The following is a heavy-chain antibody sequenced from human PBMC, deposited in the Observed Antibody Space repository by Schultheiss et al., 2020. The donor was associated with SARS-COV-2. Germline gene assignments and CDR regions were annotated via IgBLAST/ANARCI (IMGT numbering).Heavy chain of an antibody. J-gene: IGHJ5*02. CDR3: ARRLDTAMVTSWFDP. D-gene: IGHD5-18*01. V-gene: IGHV4-39*01. Sequence: SQTLSLSCTVSGGSISSGGYYWSWIRQHPGKGLEWIGSMYYTDNTYYSPPLKSRVTISADTSKNQFSLKLSSVTAADTAVYYCARRLDTAMVTSWFDPWGQGTLVTVSS. CDR1: GGSISSGGYY. CDR2: MYYTDNT.